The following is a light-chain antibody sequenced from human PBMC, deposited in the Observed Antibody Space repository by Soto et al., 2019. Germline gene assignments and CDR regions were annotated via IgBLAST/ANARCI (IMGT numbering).Light chain of an antibody. CDR2: GAS. Sequence: EIELTQSPATLSLSPGETATLSCRASQSLSSSLAWYQQKPGQPPRLLIYGASYRATGIPDRFSGGGSGTDFTLTISRLEAEDFAVYYCQQYGSTPPVTFGGGTKVDIK. V-gene: IGKV3-20*01. CDR3: QQYGSTPPVT. CDR1: QSLSSS. J-gene: IGKJ4*01.